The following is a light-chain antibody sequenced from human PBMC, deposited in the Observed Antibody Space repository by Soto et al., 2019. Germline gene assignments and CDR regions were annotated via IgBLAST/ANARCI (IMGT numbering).Light chain of an antibody. CDR1: QSVLYNSNNKNY. J-gene: IGKJ3*01. Sequence: DIVMTQSPDSLAVSLGERATINCKSSQSVLYNSNNKNYLAWYQQKPGQPPRLLIYWASTRESGVPDRFGGSGSGTDFTLTISSLQAEDVAVYYCQQFYSTLTCGPGTKVDIK. CDR3: QQFYSTLT. V-gene: IGKV4-1*01. CDR2: WAS.